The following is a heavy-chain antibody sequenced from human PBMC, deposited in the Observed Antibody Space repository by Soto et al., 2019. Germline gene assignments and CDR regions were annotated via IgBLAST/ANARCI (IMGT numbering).Heavy chain of an antibody. D-gene: IGHD3-3*01. CDR1: GYTFTSYG. J-gene: IGHJ3*02. CDR2: ISAYNGNT. CDR3: ASVTYYDFWSGSYAFDI. Sequence: ASVKVSCKASGYTFTSYGISWVRQAPGQGLEWMGWISAYNGNTNYAQKLQGRVTMTTDTSTSTAYMELRSLRSEGTAVYYCASVTYYDFWSGSYAFDIWGQGTMVTVSS. V-gene: IGHV1-18*01.